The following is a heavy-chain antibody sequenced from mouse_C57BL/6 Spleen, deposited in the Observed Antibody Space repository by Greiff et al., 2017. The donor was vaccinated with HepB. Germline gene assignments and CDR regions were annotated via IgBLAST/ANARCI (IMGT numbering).Heavy chain of an antibody. V-gene: IGHV1-64*01. CDR1: GYTFTSYW. CDR2: IHPNSGST. CDR3: AREAGTKMDY. D-gene: IGHD4-1*01. Sequence: QVQLKQPGAELVKPGASVKLSCKASGYTFTSYWMHWVKQRPGQGLEWIGMIHPNSGSTNYNEKFKSKATLTVDKSSSTAYMQLSSLTSEDSAVYYCAREAGTKMDYWGQGTSVTVSS. J-gene: IGHJ4*01.